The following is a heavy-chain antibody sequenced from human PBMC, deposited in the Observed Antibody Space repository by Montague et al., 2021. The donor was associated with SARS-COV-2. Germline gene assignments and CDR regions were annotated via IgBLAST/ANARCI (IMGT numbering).Heavy chain of an antibody. CDR2: IYYSVTT. Sequence: SETLSPTRTVSGGSINTYYWSWIRQHPGKGLEWIGYIYYSVTTTYYPFFRSRVTKSVATSKNQFSLKLSSVTAADTAVYYCARADITMVRGVDRWAFDIWGQGTMVTVSS. J-gene: IGHJ3*02. CDR1: GGSINTYY. CDR3: ARADITMVRGVDRWAFDI. D-gene: IGHD3-10*01. V-gene: IGHV4-59*01.